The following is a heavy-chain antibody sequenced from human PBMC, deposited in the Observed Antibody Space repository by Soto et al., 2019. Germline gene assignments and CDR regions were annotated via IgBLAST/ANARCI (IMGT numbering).Heavy chain of an antibody. J-gene: IGHJ4*02. CDR1: GFTFSSYS. V-gene: IGHV3-23*01. CDR2: FRSGGDDDTT. CDR3: AKKVNSGSGSQFFDY. Sequence: GGSLRLSCAASGFTFSSYSMSWVRQAPGKGLEWVSGFRSGGDDDTTYYADAVRGRFTISRDNAKNTLFLQMNSLRAEDTAIYYCAKKVNSGSGSQFFDYWGQGTLVTVSS. D-gene: IGHD3-10*01.